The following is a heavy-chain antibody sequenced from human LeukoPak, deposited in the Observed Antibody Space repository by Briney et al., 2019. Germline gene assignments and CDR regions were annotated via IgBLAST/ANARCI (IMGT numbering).Heavy chain of an antibody. CDR3: ASIRYSGGGYKQY. J-gene: IGHJ4*02. Sequence: GGSLRLSCAASGFTFSSYSMNWVRQAPGKGLEWVSSISSSSSYIYYADSVKGRFTLSRDNAKNSLYLQINSLRAEDTDVYYCASIRYSGGGYKQYWGQGTLVTVSS. D-gene: IGHD6-19*01. V-gene: IGHV3-21*01. CDR2: ISSSSSYI. CDR1: GFTFSSYS.